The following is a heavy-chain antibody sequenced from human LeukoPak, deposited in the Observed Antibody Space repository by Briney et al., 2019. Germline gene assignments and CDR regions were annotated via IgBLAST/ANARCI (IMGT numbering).Heavy chain of an antibody. CDR2: IYYSGST. D-gene: IGHD1-1*01. V-gene: IGHV4-39*07. CDR3: VRNVRWSRVWFDY. J-gene: IGHJ4*02. Sequence: PSETLSLTCTVSGGSISNSIHYWGWIRQPPGKGLEWIGNIYYSGSTYYNPSLKSRVTISVDTSKNQFSLKLNSVTAADTAVYYCVRNVRWSRVWFDYWGQGTLVTVSS. CDR1: GGSISNSIHY.